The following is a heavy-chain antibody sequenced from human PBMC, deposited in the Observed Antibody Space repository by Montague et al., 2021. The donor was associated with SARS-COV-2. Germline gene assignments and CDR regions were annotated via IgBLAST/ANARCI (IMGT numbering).Heavy chain of an antibody. D-gene: IGHD1-26*01. J-gene: IGHJ4*02. CDR2: IYSGGSSA. V-gene: IGHV3-23*03. CDR3: AKSSGSYGDYFDY. Sequence: SRRLSWAASGFTFSSYAMSWVRQAPGKGLEWVSVIYSGGSSAFYADSVKGRFTISRDKSKNTLYLQMNSLRAEDTAVYYCAKSSGSYGDYFDYWGQGTLVTVSS. CDR1: GFTFSSYA.